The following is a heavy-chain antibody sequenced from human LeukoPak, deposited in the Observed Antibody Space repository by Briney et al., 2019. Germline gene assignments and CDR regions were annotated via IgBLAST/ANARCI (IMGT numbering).Heavy chain of an antibody. Sequence: GRSLRLSCAASGFTFSSYAMHWVRQAPGKGLEWVAVISYDESNKYYADSVKGRFTISRDNSKNTLYLQVNSLRAEDTAVYYCARRGYCSSTSCPLWFDPWGQGTLVTVSS. CDR3: ARRGYCSSTSCPLWFDP. CDR2: ISYDESNK. D-gene: IGHD2-2*01. J-gene: IGHJ5*02. V-gene: IGHV3-30-3*01. CDR1: GFTFSSYA.